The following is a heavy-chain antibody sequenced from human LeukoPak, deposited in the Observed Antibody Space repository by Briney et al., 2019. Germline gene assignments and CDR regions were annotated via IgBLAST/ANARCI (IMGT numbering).Heavy chain of an antibody. CDR1: GYSFSSYW. CDR3: ARRSSSGGYYFDY. D-gene: IGHD3-16*01. CDR2: IYPGDSDV. V-gene: IGHV5-51*01. Sequence: GESLKISCKGSGYSFSSYWIGWVRQMPGKGPEWMVIIYPGDSDVKYGPSFEGQVTISADESNTTAYLQWSSLKASDTAVYYCARRSSSGGYYFDYWGQGTLVTVSS. J-gene: IGHJ4*02.